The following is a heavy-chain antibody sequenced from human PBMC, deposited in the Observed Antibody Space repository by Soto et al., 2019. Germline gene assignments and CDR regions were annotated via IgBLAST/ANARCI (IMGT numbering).Heavy chain of an antibody. Sequence: LRLSCAASGFTFSSYWMSWVRQAPGKGLEWVANIKQDGSEKYYVDSVKGRFTISRDNAKNSLYLQMNSLRAEDTAVYYCARVGEYNYDSSGYDAFDIWGQGTMVTVSS. V-gene: IGHV3-7*01. CDR1: GFTFSSYW. CDR2: IKQDGSEK. J-gene: IGHJ3*02. D-gene: IGHD3-22*01. CDR3: ARVGEYNYDSSGYDAFDI.